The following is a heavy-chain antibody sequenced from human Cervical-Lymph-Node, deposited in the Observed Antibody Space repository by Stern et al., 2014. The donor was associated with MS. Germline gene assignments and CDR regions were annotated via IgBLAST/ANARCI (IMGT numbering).Heavy chain of an antibody. D-gene: IGHD2-2*02. V-gene: IGHV5-51*01. J-gene: IGHJ6*02. Sequence: EVQLVESGPEVKKPGESLKISCKASGYNFATNWIGWVRQTPGNGLEWMGIIYPGGSVTRSSRSFQGQVTFSVGKSITTAYLQWRSLKASDTAIYFGAREGVRYLDGKPHGYYGMDVWGQGTIVAVS. CDR2: IYPGGSVT. CDR1: GYNFATNW. CDR3: AREGVRYLDGKPHGYYGMDV.